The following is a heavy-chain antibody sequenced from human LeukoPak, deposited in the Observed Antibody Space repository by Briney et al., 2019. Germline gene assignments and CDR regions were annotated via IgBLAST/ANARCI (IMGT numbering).Heavy chain of an antibody. CDR2: IYYSGST. J-gene: IGHJ4*02. Sequence: PSETLSLTCTVSGGSISSYYWSWIRQPPGKGLEWIGYIYYSGSTNYNPSLKSRVTISVDTSKNQFSLKLSSVTAADTAVYYCARGPTYTSGRRGYSYGWAAAGPGLEHGGHTRFDYWGQGTLVTVSS. CDR1: GGSISSYY. D-gene: IGHD5-18*01. CDR3: ARGPTYTSGRRGYSYGWAAAGPGLEHGGHTRFDY. V-gene: IGHV4-59*12.